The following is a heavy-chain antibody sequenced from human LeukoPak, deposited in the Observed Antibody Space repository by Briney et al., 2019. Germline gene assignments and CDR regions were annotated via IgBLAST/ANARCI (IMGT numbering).Heavy chain of an antibody. CDR1: GFTFSSYS. D-gene: IGHD6-13*01. CDR3: ARDRVAAAEWFDP. CDR2: ISSSSSYI. Sequence: NPGGSLRLSCAASGFTFSSYSMNWVRQAPGKGLEWVSSISSSSSYIYYADSVKGRFTISRDNANNSLYLRMNSLRAEDTAVYYCARDRVAAAEWFDPWGQGTLVTVSS. V-gene: IGHV3-21*01. J-gene: IGHJ5*02.